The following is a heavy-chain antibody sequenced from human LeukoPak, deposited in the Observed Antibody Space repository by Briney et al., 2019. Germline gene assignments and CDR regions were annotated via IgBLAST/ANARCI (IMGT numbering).Heavy chain of an antibody. CDR3: ARHQWHYYYYMGV. D-gene: IGHD6-19*01. CDR2: IYYSGDT. CDR1: GGSISSSSYY. J-gene: IGHJ6*03. Sequence: PSATLSLTCTVSGGSISSSSYYWGWLRQPPGTGLEWIGSIYYSGDTYYNPSLKSRRVTISVDTSKNQFSLRLSSVTAADTAVYYCARHQWHYYYYMGVWGKGSTVTVSS. V-gene: IGHV4-39*01.